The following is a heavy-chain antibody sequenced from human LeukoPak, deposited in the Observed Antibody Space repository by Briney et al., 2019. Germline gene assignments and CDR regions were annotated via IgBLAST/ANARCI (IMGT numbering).Heavy chain of an antibody. CDR1: GGSISSYY. Sequence: SETLSLTCTVSGGSISSYYWSWIRQPPGKGLEWIGYIYYSGSTNCNPSLKSRVTISVDTSKNQFSLKLSSVTAADTAVYYCARGGDPRYIDYWGQGTLVTVSS. J-gene: IGHJ4*02. D-gene: IGHD4-17*01. V-gene: IGHV4-59*01. CDR2: IYYSGST. CDR3: ARGGDPRYIDY.